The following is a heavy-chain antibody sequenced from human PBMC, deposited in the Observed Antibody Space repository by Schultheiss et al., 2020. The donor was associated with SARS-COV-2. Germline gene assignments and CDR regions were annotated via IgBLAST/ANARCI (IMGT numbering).Heavy chain of an antibody. CDR1: GYSFSNYW. V-gene: IGHV5-51*01. CDR2: IYPRDSDT. Sequence: GESLKISCKGSGYSFSNYWIGWVRQTPGRGLEWMGSIYPRDSDTRYSPSFQGQVTISADKSISTAYLQWSSLKASDTAMYYCARRRYCSGGSCYSAPEDAFDIWGQGTMVTVSS. D-gene: IGHD2-15*01. CDR3: ARRRYCSGGSCYSAPEDAFDI. J-gene: IGHJ3*02.